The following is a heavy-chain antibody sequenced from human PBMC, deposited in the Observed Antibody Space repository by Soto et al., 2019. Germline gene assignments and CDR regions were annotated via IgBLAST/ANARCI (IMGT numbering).Heavy chain of an antibody. CDR2: IIPILGIA. V-gene: IGHV1-69*04. Sequence: SVKVSCKASGGTFSSYTISWVRQAPGQGLEWMGRIIPILGIANYAQKFQGRVTITADKSTSTAYMELSSLRSEDTAVYYCARDPTGQPQDNVVVVAATDAFDIWGQGTMVTVSS. CDR1: GGTFSSYT. CDR3: ARDPTGQPQDNVVVVAATDAFDI. J-gene: IGHJ3*02. D-gene: IGHD2-15*01.